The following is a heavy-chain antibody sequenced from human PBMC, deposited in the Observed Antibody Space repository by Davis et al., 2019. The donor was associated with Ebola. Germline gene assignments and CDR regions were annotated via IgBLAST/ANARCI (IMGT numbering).Heavy chain of an antibody. Sequence: AASVKVSCKASGYTFTSYDVHWVRQATGQGLEWMGWMNPNSRNTGYAQKFQGRVTMTRDTSISTAYMELSSLRPEDTAVYYCARDKTYEYQLSTPYGMDVWGQGTTVTVSS. D-gene: IGHD2-2*01. CDR3: ARDKTYEYQLSTPYGMDV. CDR2: MNPNSRNT. V-gene: IGHV1-8*01. J-gene: IGHJ6*02. CDR1: GYTFTSYD.